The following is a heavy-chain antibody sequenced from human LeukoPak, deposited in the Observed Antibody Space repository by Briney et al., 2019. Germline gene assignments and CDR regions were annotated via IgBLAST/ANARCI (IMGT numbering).Heavy chain of an antibody. Sequence: ASVKVSCKASGYTFTSYYMHWVRQAPGRRLEWMGIINPSGGSTSYAQKFQGRVTMTRDMSTSTVYMELSSLRSEDTAVYYCAREAYYYDSSGYYAFDYWGQGTLVTVSS. J-gene: IGHJ4*02. CDR3: AREAYYYDSSGYYAFDY. CDR2: INPSGGST. D-gene: IGHD3-22*01. CDR1: GYTFTSYY. V-gene: IGHV1-46*01.